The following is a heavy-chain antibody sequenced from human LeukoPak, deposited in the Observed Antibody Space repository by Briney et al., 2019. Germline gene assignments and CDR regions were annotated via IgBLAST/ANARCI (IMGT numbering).Heavy chain of an antibody. CDR1: GFTFSSYA. D-gene: IGHD5-24*01. J-gene: IGHJ6*02. CDR3: ARGSRDGYNYEDYYYYYGMDV. V-gene: IGHV3-23*01. CDR2: IRGSGGST. Sequence: GGSLRLSCAASGFTFSSYAMSWVRQAPGKGLEWVSAIRGSGGSTYYADSVKGRFTISRDNSKNTLYLQMNSLRAEDTAVYYCARGSRDGYNYEDYYYYYGMDVWGQGTTVTVSS.